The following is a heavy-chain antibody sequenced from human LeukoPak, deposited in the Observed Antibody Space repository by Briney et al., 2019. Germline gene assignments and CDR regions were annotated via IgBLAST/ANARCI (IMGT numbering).Heavy chain of an antibody. D-gene: IGHD2-15*01. Sequence: KPSETLSLTCTVSGGSISSYYWSWIRQPPGKGLEWIGYIYYSGSTNYNPSLKSRVTISVDTSKNQFSLKLSSVTAADTAVYYCARNGYCSGGSCYWVDYWGQGTLVTVSS. CDR2: IYYSGST. CDR3: ARNGYCSGGSCYWVDY. J-gene: IGHJ4*02. CDR1: GGSISSYY. V-gene: IGHV4-59*01.